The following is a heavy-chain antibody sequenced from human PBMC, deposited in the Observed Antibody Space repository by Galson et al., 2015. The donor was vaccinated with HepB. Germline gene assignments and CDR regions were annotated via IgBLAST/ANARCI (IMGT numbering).Heavy chain of an antibody. CDR3: AKGTTDIDY. J-gene: IGHJ4*02. CDR1: GFTFSDYG. CDR2: ISYDGTTE. Sequence: SLRLSCAASGFTFSDYGMHWVRQAPGKGLEWMAFISYDGTTEYYGDSVKGRFTISRDNSKNMLFLQMNNLRAEDTAVYCCAKGTTDIDYWGQGTLVTVSS. V-gene: IGHV3-30*18. D-gene: IGHD1-1*01.